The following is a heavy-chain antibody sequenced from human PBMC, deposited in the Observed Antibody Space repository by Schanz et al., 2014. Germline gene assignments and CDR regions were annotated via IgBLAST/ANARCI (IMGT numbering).Heavy chain of an antibody. CDR1: GFTVSSNH. D-gene: IGHD3-22*01. Sequence: EGQLAESGGGLVQPGGSLRLSCAVSGFTVSSNHMSWVRQAPGKGLEWVSVIYSGIGAYYADSVKDRFTVSRDNSKNTVYLQMNRLRAEDTAVYDCARVQHYDPSGWGYFDYWGQGALVTVSS. CDR3: ARVQHYDPSGWGYFDY. CDR2: IYSGIGA. J-gene: IGHJ4*02. V-gene: IGHV3-66*01.